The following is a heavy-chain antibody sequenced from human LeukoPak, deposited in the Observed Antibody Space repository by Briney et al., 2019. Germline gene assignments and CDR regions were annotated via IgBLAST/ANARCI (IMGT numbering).Heavy chain of an antibody. Sequence: PGGSLRLSCAASEFIFSSYWMSWVRQAPGEGLEWVANIKQDGSEKYYVDSVKARFTISRDNAKNSLFLQMNSLRAEDTAVYYCARVAAMTGTVIDYWGQGTLVTVSS. V-gene: IGHV3-7*01. CDR3: ARVAAMTGTVIDY. CDR1: EFIFSSYW. J-gene: IGHJ4*02. CDR2: IKQDGSEK. D-gene: IGHD6-19*01.